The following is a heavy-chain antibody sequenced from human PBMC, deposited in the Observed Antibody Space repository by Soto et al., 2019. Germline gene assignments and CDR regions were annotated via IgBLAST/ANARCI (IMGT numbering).Heavy chain of an antibody. D-gene: IGHD1-26*01. J-gene: IGHJ4*02. CDR1: GGSISSGDYY. CDR2: IYYSGST. CDR3: AREGGIVGATTVDY. Sequence: QVQLQESGPGLVKPSQTLSLTCTVSGGSISSGDYYWSWIRQPPGKGLEWIGYIYYSGSTYYNPAPKRRVTISVDTSKTQFSLKLSSVTAADTAVYYCAREGGIVGATTVDYWGQGTLVTVSS. V-gene: IGHV4-30-4*01.